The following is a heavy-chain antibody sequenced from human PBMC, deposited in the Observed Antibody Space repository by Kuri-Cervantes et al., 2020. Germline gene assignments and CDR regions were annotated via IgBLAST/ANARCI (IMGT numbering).Heavy chain of an antibody. CDR3: ARSYYDILTGYYNDAFDM. Sequence: SVKVSCKASGGTFSSYTISWVRQAPGQGLEWMGRIIPILGIANYAQKFQGRVTITADKSTSTAYMELSSLRSEDTAVYYCARSYYDILTGYYNDAFDMWGQGTMVTVSS. V-gene: IGHV1-69*02. CDR1: GGTFSSYT. J-gene: IGHJ3*02. D-gene: IGHD3-9*01. CDR2: IIPILGIA.